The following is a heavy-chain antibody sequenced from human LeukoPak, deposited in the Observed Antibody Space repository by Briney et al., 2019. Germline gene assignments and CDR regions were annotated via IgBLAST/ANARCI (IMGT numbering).Heavy chain of an antibody. CDR3: ARDGDDTSGYFSPFDY. CDR1: GFTVSSNY. V-gene: IGHV3-53*01. CDR2: IYSGGST. D-gene: IGHD3-22*01. J-gene: IGHJ4*02. Sequence: GGSLRLSCAVSGFTVSSNYMSWVRQAPGKGLEWVSVIYSGGSTYYADSVKGRFTISRDNSKNTLYLQMNSLRVDDTAVYYCARDGDDTSGYFSPFDYWGQGTLVTVSS.